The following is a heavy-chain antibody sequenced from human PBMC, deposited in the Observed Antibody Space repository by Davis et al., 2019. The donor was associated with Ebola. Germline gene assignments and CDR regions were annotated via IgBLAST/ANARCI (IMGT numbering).Heavy chain of an antibody. Sequence: GESLKISCQGSGYSFTSYWISWVRQMPGKGLEWMGRIDPSDSYTNYSPSFQGHVTISADKSISTAYLQWSSLKASDTAMYYCARRTAMVWSYGMDVWGQGTTVTVSS. CDR3: ARRTAMVWSYGMDV. J-gene: IGHJ6*02. D-gene: IGHD5-18*01. CDR1: GYSFTSYW. CDR2: IDPSDSYT. V-gene: IGHV5-10-1*01.